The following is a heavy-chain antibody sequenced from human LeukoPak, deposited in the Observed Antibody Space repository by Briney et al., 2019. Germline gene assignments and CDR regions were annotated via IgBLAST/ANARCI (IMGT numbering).Heavy chain of an antibody. D-gene: IGHD5-12*01. CDR3: ASRSGYERA. Sequence: KPSETPSLTRTVYGASPSTGGDLWSWIRQHPGKGLEWIGYIHHSGSTHYNPSLMSRLTISVDASKNQFSLKLSSVTAADTAVYYCASRSGYERAWGQGTLVTVSS. J-gene: IGHJ5*02. CDR2: IHHSGST. CDR1: GASPSTGGDL. V-gene: IGHV4-31*03.